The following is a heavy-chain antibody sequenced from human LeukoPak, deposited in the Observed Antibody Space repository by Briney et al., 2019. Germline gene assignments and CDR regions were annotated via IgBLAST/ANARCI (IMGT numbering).Heavy chain of an antibody. Sequence: ASVKVSCKASGGTFSSYAISWVRQAPGQGLEWMGWISAYNGNTDYAQKLQGRVTMTTDTSTSTAYMELRSLRSDDTAVYYCSFRDGYNSDFDYWGQGTLVTVSS. CDR1: GGTFSSYA. V-gene: IGHV1-18*01. J-gene: IGHJ4*02. CDR2: ISAYNGNT. D-gene: IGHD5-24*01. CDR3: SFRDGYNSDFDY.